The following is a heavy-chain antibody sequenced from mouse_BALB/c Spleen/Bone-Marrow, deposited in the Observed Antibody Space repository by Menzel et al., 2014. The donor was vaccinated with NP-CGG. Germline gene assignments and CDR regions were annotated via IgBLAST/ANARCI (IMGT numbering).Heavy chain of an antibody. V-gene: IGHV5-6-5*01. Sequence: VQLKESGGGLVKPGGSLKLSCAASGFTFSSYAMSWVRQTPEKRLEWVASISSGGSTYYPDSVEGRFTISRDNARNILYLQMSSLRSEDTAMYYCARDDYDDQYYFDYWGQGTTLTVSS. CDR3: ARDDYDDQYYFDY. J-gene: IGHJ2*01. CDR1: GFTFSSYA. CDR2: ISSGGST. D-gene: IGHD2-4*01.